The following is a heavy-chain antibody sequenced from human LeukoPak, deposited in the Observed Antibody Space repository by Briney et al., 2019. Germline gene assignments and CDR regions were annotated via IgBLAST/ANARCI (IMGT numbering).Heavy chain of an antibody. CDR3: ARVNFLRLPYYYYYYYMDV. V-gene: IGHV1-8*03. J-gene: IGHJ6*03. Sequence: ASVKVSCKASGYTFTSYDINWVRQATGQGLEWMGWMNPNSGNTGYAQKFRGRVTITRNTSISTAYMELSSLRSEDTAVYYCARVNFLRLPYYYYYYYMDVWGKGTTVTVSS. CDR2: MNPNSGNT. D-gene: IGHD6-25*01. CDR1: GYTFTSYD.